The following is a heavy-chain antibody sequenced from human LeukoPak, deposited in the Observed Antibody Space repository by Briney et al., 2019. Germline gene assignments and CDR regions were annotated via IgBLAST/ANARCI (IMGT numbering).Heavy chain of an antibody. CDR1: GFTVSSNY. Sequence: GGSLRLSCAASGFTVSSNYMSWVRQAPGKGLEWVSVVYSGGSTYYADSVKGRFTISRDNSKNTLYLQMNSLRAEDTAVYYCARDRRYGDYSDYWGQGTLVTVSS. V-gene: IGHV3-66*01. CDR3: ARDRRYGDYSDY. D-gene: IGHD4-17*01. CDR2: VYSGGST. J-gene: IGHJ4*02.